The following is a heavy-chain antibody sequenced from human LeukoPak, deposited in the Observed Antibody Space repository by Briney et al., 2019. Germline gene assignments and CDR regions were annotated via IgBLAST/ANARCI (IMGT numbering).Heavy chain of an antibody. CDR1: GFTFSSYW. CDR2: ISFDGSNK. D-gene: IGHD1-26*01. CDR3: ARDHNSGSYEGSFDY. Sequence: PGGSLRLSCAASGFTFSSYWMHWVRQAPGKGLVWVALISFDGSNKYYADSVKGRFTISRDNSRNTLHLQMNSLRVEDTAVYFCARDHNSGSYEGSFDYWGQGTLVTVSS. J-gene: IGHJ4*02. V-gene: IGHV3-30*14.